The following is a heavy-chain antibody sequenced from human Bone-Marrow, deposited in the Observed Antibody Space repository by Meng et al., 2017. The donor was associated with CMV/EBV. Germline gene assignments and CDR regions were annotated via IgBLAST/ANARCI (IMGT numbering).Heavy chain of an antibody. V-gene: IGHV4-30-4*08. CDR2: IYYSGNT. J-gene: IGHJ6*02. D-gene: IGHD6-13*01. CDR1: GGSISSADYY. CDR3: ARGSSNSWYYGMDV. Sequence: SQTLSLTCAVSGGSISSADYYWSWIRQPPGKGLEWIGYIYYSGNTYYNPSLKSRVTISVDTSKNQFSLNLTSVTTADTALYYCARGSSNSWYYGMDVWGQGTSVTVSS.